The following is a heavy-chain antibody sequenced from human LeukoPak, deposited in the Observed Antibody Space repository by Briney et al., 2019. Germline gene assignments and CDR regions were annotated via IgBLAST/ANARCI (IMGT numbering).Heavy chain of an antibody. CDR1: GFTVSSNY. D-gene: IGHD2-2*01. J-gene: IGHJ4*02. Sequence: GGSLRLSCAASGFTVSSNYMSWVRQAPGKGLEWVSVIYSGGSTYYADSVKGRFTISRDNSKNTLYLQMNSLRAEDTVVYYCARGSSSTSCFDYWGQGTLVTVSS. CDR3: ARGSSSTSCFDY. CDR2: IYSGGST. V-gene: IGHV3-66*02.